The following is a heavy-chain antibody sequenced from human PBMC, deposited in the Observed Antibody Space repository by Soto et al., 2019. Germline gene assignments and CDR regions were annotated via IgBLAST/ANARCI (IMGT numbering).Heavy chain of an antibody. V-gene: IGHV4-61*01. CDR3: ARDLGGWPDY. CDR1: GGSVSSGSYY. CDR2: IYYSGST. D-gene: IGHD2-15*01. J-gene: IGHJ4*02. Sequence: SETLSLTCTVSGGSVSSGSYYWSWIRQPPGKGLEWIGYIYYSGSTKYNPSLKSRVTISVDTSKNQFSLKLSSVTAADTAVYYCARDLGGWPDYWGQGTQVTVSS.